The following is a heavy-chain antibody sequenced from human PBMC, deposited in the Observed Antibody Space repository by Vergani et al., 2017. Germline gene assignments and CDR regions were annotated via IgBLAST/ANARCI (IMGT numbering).Heavy chain of an antibody. V-gene: IGHV4-31*03. CDR1: GGSISSGGYY. Sequence: QVQLQESGPGLVKPSQTLSLTCTVSGGSISSGGYYWSWIRQHPGKGLEWIGYIYYSGSTYYNTSLKSRVTISVDTSKNQFSLKLSSVTAADTAVYYCARAAITMVRGVIIHVDYWGQGTLVTVSS. D-gene: IGHD3-10*01. CDR2: IYYSGST. J-gene: IGHJ4*02. CDR3: ARAAITMVRGVIIHVDY.